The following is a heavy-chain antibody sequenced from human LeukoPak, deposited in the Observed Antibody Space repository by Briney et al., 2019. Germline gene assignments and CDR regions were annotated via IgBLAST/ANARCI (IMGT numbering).Heavy chain of an antibody. J-gene: IGHJ4*02. D-gene: IGHD2-2*01. CDR2: ISSSSSTI. V-gene: IGHV3-48*01. CDR3: ARDTSSSPVVYFDY. Sequence: GGSLRLSCAASGFTFSSYSMSWVRQAPGKGLEWVSYISSSSSTIYYADSVKGRFTISRDNAKNSLYLQMNSLRAEDTAVYYCARDTSSSPVVYFDYWGQGTLVTVSS. CDR1: GFTFSSYS.